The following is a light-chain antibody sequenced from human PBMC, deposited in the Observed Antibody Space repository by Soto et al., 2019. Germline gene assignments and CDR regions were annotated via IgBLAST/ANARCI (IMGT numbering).Light chain of an antibody. J-gene: IGKJ1*01. V-gene: IGKV3-15*01. Sequence: EIVMTQSPATLSVSPGERATLSCRASQSVSNNLAWYQKKPGQAPRLLIYGASTRATGIPARFSGSGSGTEFTLTISSLQSEDFAVYYFQPYNYWCTFGQGTRVDIK. CDR2: GAS. CDR1: QSVSNN. CDR3: QPYNYWCT.